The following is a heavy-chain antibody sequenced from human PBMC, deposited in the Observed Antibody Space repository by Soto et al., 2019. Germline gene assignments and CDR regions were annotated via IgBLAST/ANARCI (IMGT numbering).Heavy chain of an antibody. CDR1: GFTVDDYA. V-gene: IGHV3-9*01. J-gene: IGHJ4*02. Sequence: EVQLVESGGGLEQPGRSLRLSCVASGFTVDDYAMHWVRQAPGKGLEWVSGISANGDTIDYADSVEGRFTISRDNAKNSLFLQMNSLRPEDTALYYCAKDMKWGGMTTIHYFDSWGQGTQVTVSS. D-gene: IGHD4-17*01. CDR3: AKDMKWGGMTTIHYFDS. CDR2: ISANGDTI.